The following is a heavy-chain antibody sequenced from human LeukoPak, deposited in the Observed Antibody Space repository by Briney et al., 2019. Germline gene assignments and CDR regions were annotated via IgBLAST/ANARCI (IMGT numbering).Heavy chain of an antibody. D-gene: IGHD6-13*01. CDR1: GFIFSSYG. CDR2: IRYDGSNE. CDR3: AKAGYSSSWYGGWFDP. Sequence: GGSLRLSCAASGFIFSSYGMHWVRQAPGKGLEWVAFIRYDGSNEYYADSVKGRFTISRDNSKNTLYLQMNSLRAEDTALYYCAKAGYSSSWYGGWFDPWGQGTLVTVSS. J-gene: IGHJ5*02. V-gene: IGHV3-30*02.